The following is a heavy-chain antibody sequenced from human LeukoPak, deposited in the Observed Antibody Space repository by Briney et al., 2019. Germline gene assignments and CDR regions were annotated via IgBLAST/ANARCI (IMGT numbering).Heavy chain of an antibody. D-gene: IGHD3-10*01. CDR3: AREGLLWFGELSFFDY. CDR1: GCTFSSYW. CDR2: IKQDGSEK. Sequence: GGSVRLSCAASGCTFSSYWMSWVRQAPGKGLEWVANIKQDGSEKYYVDSVKGRFTISRDNAKNSLYLQMNSLRAEDTAVYYGAREGLLWFGELSFFDYWGQGTLVTVSS. V-gene: IGHV3-7*01. J-gene: IGHJ4*02.